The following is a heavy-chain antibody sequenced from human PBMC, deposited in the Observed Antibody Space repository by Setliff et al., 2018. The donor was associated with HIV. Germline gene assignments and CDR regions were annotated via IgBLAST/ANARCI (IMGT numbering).Heavy chain of an antibody. Sequence: SETLSLTCGVSGDSVRKSNWWSWVRQTPGKGLEWIGEIHHSGSTKYNPSLESRVTISIDKSKNQFSLKMTSVTAADTAVYNCVRNGYYSLDYWGQGTLVTVS. V-gene: IGHV4-4*02. CDR2: IHHSGST. CDR3: VRNGYYSLDY. CDR1: GDSVRKSNW. J-gene: IGHJ4*02. D-gene: IGHD3-22*01.